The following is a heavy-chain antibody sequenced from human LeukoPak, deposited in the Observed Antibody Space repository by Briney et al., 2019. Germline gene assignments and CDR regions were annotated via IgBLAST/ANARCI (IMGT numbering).Heavy chain of an antibody. V-gene: IGHV1-2*02. CDR3: ASNGLATYYYYYMDV. Sequence: ASVKVSCKASGYTFTGYYMHWVRQAPGQGLEWMGWINPNSGGTNYAQKFQGRVSMTRDTSISTAYMELSRLRSDDTAVYYCASNGLATYYYYYMDVWGKGTTVTVSS. D-gene: IGHD2-8*01. J-gene: IGHJ6*03. CDR1: GYTFTGYY. CDR2: INPNSGGT.